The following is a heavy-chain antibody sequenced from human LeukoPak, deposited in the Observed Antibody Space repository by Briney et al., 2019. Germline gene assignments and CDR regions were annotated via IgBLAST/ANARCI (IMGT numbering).Heavy chain of an antibody. Sequence: PGGSLRLSCAVSRFTVSSNYMSWVRQAPGKGLEWVSVIFSGGSTYYADSVKGRFTISRDDSKNTVYLQMNSLRAEDTSVYFCARGGESSGYYYADYWGQGTLVTVSS. CDR3: ARGGESSGYYYADY. J-gene: IGHJ4*02. CDR1: RFTVSSNY. CDR2: IFSGGST. D-gene: IGHD3-22*01. V-gene: IGHV3-66*01.